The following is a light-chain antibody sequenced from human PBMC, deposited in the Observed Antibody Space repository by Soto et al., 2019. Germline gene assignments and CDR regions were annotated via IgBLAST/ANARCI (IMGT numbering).Light chain of an antibody. CDR3: QQRSTWPPYT. Sequence: EIVLTQSPATLSLSPGERATLSCRASQSVSSNLAWYQQKLGQAPRLLIYDASTRATGIPARFSCSGSGTDFTLTISSLEPEDFAVYYCQQRSTWPPYTFGQGTKLEIK. J-gene: IGKJ2*01. CDR1: QSVSSN. CDR2: DAS. V-gene: IGKV3-11*01.